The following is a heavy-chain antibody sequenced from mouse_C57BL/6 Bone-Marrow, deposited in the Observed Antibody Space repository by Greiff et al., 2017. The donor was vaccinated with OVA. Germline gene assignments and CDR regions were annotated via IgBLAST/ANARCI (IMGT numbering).Heavy chain of an antibody. Sequence: QVQLQQSGAELVRPGASVTLSCKASGYTFTDYEMHWVKQTPVHGLEWIGAIDPETGGTAYNQKFKGKAILTADKSSSTAYMELRSLTSEDSAVYYCTRKEDGSYYYAMDYWGQGTSVTVSS. CDR2: IDPETGGT. J-gene: IGHJ4*01. CDR1: GYTFTDYE. V-gene: IGHV1-15*01. CDR3: TRKEDGSYYYAMDY. D-gene: IGHD1-3*01.